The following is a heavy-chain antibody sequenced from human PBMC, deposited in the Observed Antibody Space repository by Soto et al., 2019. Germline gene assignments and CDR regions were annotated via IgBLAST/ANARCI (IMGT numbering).Heavy chain of an antibody. Sequence: QVQLQESGPGLVKPSETLSLTCTVSGGSISSYYWSWIRQPPGKGLEWIGYIYYSGSTNYNPSLKSRVTISVDTSKNQFSLKLSSVTAADTAVYYWARDGGPFEPYPEDNWFDPWGQGTLVTVSS. CDR2: IYYSGST. CDR3: ARDGGPFEPYPEDNWFDP. J-gene: IGHJ5*02. CDR1: GGSISSYY. V-gene: IGHV4-59*01.